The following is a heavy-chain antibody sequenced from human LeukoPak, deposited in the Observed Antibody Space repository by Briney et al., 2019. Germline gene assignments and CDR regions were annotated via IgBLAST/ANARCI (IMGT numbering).Heavy chain of an antibody. CDR1: GFTFSNAW. CDR3: TTVNPAGHYDY. CDR2: IKSKTDGGTT. J-gene: IGHJ4*02. D-gene: IGHD6-13*01. V-gene: IGHV3-15*01. Sequence: GGSLRLSCAAFGFTFSNAWMSWVRQAPGKGLEWVGRIKSKTDGGTTDYAAPVKGRFTISRDDSKNTLYLQVNSLKTEDTAVYYCTTVNPAGHYDYWGQGTLVTVSS.